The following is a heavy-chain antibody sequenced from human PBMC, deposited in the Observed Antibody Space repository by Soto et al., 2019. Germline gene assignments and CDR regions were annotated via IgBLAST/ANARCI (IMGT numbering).Heavy chain of an antibody. J-gene: IGHJ5*02. CDR2: IYYSGST. V-gene: IGHV4-39*02. Sequence: SETLSLTCTVSGGSISSSSYYWGWIRQPPGKGLEWIGSIYYSGSTYYNPSLKSRVTISVDTSKDQFSLKLSSVTAADTAVYYCARDLNSGSSYVSWFDPWGQGTPVTVSS. CDR1: GGSISSSSYY. D-gene: IGHD1-26*01. CDR3: ARDLNSGSSYVSWFDP.